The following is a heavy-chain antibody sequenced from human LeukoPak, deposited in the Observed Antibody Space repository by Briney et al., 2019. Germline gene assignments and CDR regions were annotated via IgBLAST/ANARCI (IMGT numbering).Heavy chain of an antibody. V-gene: IGHV3-7*01. D-gene: IGHD4-17*01. J-gene: IGHJ3*01. Sequence: PGGSLRLSCATSGFTFSLYWMNWVRQAPGKGLEWVANIKEDGSKKNYVESVKGRFTISRDKAKNSVFLQMNTLRADDTAVYYCARATRDDYGDVHDAFDVWGQGTMVAVSS. CDR2: IKEDGSKK. CDR3: ARATRDDYGDVHDAFDV. CDR1: GFTFSLYW.